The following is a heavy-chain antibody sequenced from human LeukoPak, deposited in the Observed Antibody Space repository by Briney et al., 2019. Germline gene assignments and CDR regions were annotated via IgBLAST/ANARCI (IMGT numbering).Heavy chain of an antibody. CDR2: ISWNSGSI. J-gene: IGHJ6*02. V-gene: IGHV3-9*01. CDR1: GFTFDDYA. D-gene: IGHD6-13*01. CDR3: AKGVSHSSSWYYYYGMDV. Sequence: GGSLRLSCAASGFTFDDYAMHWVRQAPGKGLEWVSGISWNSGSIDYADTVKGRFTISRDNAKNSLYLQMNSLRAEDTALYYCAKGVSHSSSWYYYYGMDVWGQGTTVTVSS.